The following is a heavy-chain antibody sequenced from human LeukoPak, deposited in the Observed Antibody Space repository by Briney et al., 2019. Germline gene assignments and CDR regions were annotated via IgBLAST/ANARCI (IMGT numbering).Heavy chain of an antibody. Sequence: PGGSLRLSCAASGFSLSSYWMHWVRQAPGKGLVWVSRVNSDGSSTNYADSVKGRFTISRDNAKNTLYLQMNSLRAEDTAVYYCARGGRYAYFLDYWGQGTLVTVSS. CDR2: VNSDGSST. CDR1: GFSLSSYW. J-gene: IGHJ4*02. D-gene: IGHD3-16*01. V-gene: IGHV3-74*01. CDR3: ARGGRYAYFLDY.